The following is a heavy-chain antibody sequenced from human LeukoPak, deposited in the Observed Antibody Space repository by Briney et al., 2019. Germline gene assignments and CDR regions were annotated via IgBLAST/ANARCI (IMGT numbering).Heavy chain of an antibody. J-gene: IGHJ6*02. V-gene: IGHV4-30-2*01. CDR2: IYHSGST. CDR3: ARDHSNSPYGMDV. CDR1: GGSISSGGYS. Sequence: PSQTLSLTCAVSGGSISSGGYSWSWIRQPPGKGLEWIGYIYHSGSTYYNPSLKSRVTISVDRSKNQFSLKLSSVTAADTAVYYCARDHSNSPYGMDVWGQGTTVTVSS. D-gene: IGHD1-7*01.